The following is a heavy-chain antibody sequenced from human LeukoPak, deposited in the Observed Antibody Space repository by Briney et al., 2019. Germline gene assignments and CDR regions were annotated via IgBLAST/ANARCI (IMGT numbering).Heavy chain of an antibody. V-gene: IGHV4-4*07. CDR2: MYTSGST. J-gene: IGHJ4*02. CDR3: AREGNYYDSSGYHYWYFDY. Sequence: SETLSLTCTVSGGSISSYYWSWIRQPAGKGLEWIGRMYTSGSTNYNPSLKSRVTMSVDTSKNQFSLKLSSVTAADTAVYYCAREGNYYDSSGYHYWYFDYWGQGTLVTVSS. D-gene: IGHD3-22*01. CDR1: GGSISSYY.